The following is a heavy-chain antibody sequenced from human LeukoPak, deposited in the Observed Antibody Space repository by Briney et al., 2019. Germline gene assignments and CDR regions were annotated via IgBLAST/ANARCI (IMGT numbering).Heavy chain of an antibody. Sequence: PSETLSLTCTVSGGSISGNNWSWIRQPPGKGLEWIGYISYSGSTNYNPSLKSRVIMSVDTSKNQFSLKLSSVTAADTAVYYCARHGIGDYYDSSGYYQDYWYFDLWGRGTLVTVSS. D-gene: IGHD3-22*01. V-gene: IGHV4-59*08. CDR2: ISYSGST. J-gene: IGHJ2*01. CDR3: ARHGIGDYYDSSGYYQDYWYFDL. CDR1: GGSISGNN.